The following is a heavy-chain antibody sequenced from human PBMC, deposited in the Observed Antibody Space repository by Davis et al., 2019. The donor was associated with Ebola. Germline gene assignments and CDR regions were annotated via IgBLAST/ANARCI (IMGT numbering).Heavy chain of an antibody. CDR2: ISYDGSNK. CDR3: ASQVSAALDY. V-gene: IGHV3-30-3*02. CDR1: GFTFSSYA. Sequence: GESLKISCAASGFTFSSYAMHWVRQAPGKGLEWVAVISYDGSNKYYADSVKGRFTISRDNSKNTLYLQMNSLRSEDTAMYYCASQVSAALDYWGQGTLVTVSS. J-gene: IGHJ4*02. D-gene: IGHD6-13*01.